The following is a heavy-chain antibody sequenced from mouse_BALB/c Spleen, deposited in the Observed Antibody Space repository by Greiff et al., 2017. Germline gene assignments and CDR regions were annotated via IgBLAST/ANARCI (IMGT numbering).Heavy chain of an antibody. CDR3: ARSSGRFDY. Sequence: EVQLVESGGGLVQPGGFLKLSCAASGFTFSSFGMHWVRQAPEKGLEWVAYISSGSSNIYYADTVKGRFTISRDNPKNTLFLHMTSLRSEDTAMFNCARSSGRFDYWGQGTALTVSS. V-gene: IGHV5-17*02. CDR2: ISSGSSNI. D-gene: IGHD3-1*01. J-gene: IGHJ2*01. CDR1: GFTFSSFG.